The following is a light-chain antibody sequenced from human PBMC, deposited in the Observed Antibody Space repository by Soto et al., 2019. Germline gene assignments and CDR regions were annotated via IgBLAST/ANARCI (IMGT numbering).Light chain of an antibody. J-gene: IGKJ1*01. Sequence: IQMTQSPSTLSASVGDRVTITCRASQSISIWLAWYQQKPGKAPKLLIYKASSLESEVPSRFSGSGSGTEFTLTINCLQPDDSATYDCEQYNSDSTFGQGTKVEIK. CDR3: EQYNSDST. CDR2: KAS. CDR1: QSISIW. V-gene: IGKV1-5*03.